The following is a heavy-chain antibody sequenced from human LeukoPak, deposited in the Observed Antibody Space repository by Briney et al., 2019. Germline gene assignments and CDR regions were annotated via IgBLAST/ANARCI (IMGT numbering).Heavy chain of an antibody. D-gene: IGHD2-15*01. V-gene: IGHV1-24*01. CDR3: ARVVEPVVDYYYYYMDV. J-gene: IGHJ6*03. CDR1: GFTFSSYG. Sequence: GGSLRLSCAASGFTFSSYGMHWVRQAPGKGLEWMGGFDPEDGETIYAQKFQGRVTMTEDTSTDTAYMELSSLRSEDTAVYYCARVVEPVVDYYYYYMDVWGKGTTVTVSS. CDR2: FDPEDGET.